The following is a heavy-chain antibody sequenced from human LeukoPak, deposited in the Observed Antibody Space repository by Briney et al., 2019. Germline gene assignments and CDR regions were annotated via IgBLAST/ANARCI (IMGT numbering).Heavy chain of an antibody. Sequence: GGSLRLSCAASGFTFSSYSMNWVRQAPGKGLEWVSYISSSSTIYYADSVKGRFTISRDNAKNSLYLQMNSLRAEDTAVYYCARDSPGVSGYSSSWPNYYYYYGMDVWGQGTTVTVSS. D-gene: IGHD6-13*01. V-gene: IGHV3-48*01. CDR3: ARDSPGVSGYSSSWPNYYYYYGMDV. J-gene: IGHJ6*02. CDR1: GFTFSSYS. CDR2: ISSSSTI.